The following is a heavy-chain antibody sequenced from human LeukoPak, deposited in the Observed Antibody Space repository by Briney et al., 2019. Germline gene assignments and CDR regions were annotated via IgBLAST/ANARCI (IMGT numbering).Heavy chain of an antibody. Sequence: GGSLRLSCAASGFTFSSYGMSWVRQAPGKGLEWVSAISGSGGSTYYADSVKGRFTISRDNSKNTLYLQMNSLRAEDTAVYYCAKDSSHYDILTGLDYWGQGTLVTVSS. CDR2: ISGSGGST. J-gene: IGHJ4*02. D-gene: IGHD3-9*01. V-gene: IGHV3-23*01. CDR1: GFTFSSYG. CDR3: AKDSSHYDILTGLDY.